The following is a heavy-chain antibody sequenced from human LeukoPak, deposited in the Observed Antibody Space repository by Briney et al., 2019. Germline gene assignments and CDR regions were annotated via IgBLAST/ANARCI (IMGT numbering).Heavy chain of an antibody. CDR3: ARTAYDSSDFYRFDY. Sequence: SETLSLTCAVYGGSFSGYYWSWIRQPPGKGLEWIGYIYYSGSTNYKSSLKSRVTISVDTSKNQFSLNLSSVTAADTAVYYCARTAYDSSDFYRFDYWGQGTLVTVSS. CDR2: IYYSGST. CDR1: GGSFSGYY. D-gene: IGHD3-22*01. V-gene: IGHV4-59*12. J-gene: IGHJ4*02.